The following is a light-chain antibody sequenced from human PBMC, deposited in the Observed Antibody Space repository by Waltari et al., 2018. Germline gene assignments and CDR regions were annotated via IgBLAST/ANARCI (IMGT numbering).Light chain of an antibody. Sequence: QSVLTQPPSASGTPGHNVDISCSGDDSNTGRFGVRWYQQLPGTAPRLLIYENSLRPSRVPERFSGSRSGTSASLAITGLRSEDEGAYFCASWDDDIRGDVFGTGTAVTVL. J-gene: IGLJ1*01. CDR2: ENS. CDR1: DSNTGRFG. V-gene: IGLV1-47*01. CDR3: ASWDDDIRGDV.